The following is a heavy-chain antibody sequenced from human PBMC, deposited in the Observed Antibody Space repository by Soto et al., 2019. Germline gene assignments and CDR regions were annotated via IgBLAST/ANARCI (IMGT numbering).Heavy chain of an antibody. CDR3: ARVGSKSFYYATDV. V-gene: IGHV4-59*01. D-gene: IGHD4-4*01. CDR1: GGSISSFC. CDR2: ICSGGTT. J-gene: IGHJ6*02. Sequence: SETLSLTCTVSGGSISSFCWRWFRQPPGQGLEWIGYICSGGTTKYNPSLKSRVTMSVDTSKTQFSLKLTSVTAADTAVYYCARVGSKSFYYATDVWGQGTTVT.